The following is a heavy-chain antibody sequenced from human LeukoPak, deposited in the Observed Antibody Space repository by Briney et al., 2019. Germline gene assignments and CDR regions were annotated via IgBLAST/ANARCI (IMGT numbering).Heavy chain of an antibody. V-gene: IGHV1-69*05. CDR2: IIPIFGTA. CDR3: ARDGDGSSDY. Sequence: RASVKVSCKASGGTFSSYAISWVRQAPGQGLEWMGGIIPIFGTANYAQKFQGRVTMTRDTSTSTVYMELSSLRSEDTAVYYCARDGDGSSDYWGQGTLVTVSS. J-gene: IGHJ4*02. D-gene: IGHD3-10*01. CDR1: GGTFSSYA.